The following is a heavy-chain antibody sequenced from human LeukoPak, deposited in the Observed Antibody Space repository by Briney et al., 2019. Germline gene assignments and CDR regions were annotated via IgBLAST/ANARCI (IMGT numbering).Heavy chain of an antibody. D-gene: IGHD3-16*01. CDR2: ICSGGST. CDR3: ARDLTAYFDY. CDR1: GFTVSSNY. J-gene: IGHJ4*02. Sequence: GGSLRLSCAASGFTVSSNYMSWVRQAPGKGLEWVSVICSGGSTYYADAVKGRFTISRDNSKKTLYLQMNSLRAEDTAVYYCARDLTAYFDYWGQGTLVTVSS. V-gene: IGHV3-66*01.